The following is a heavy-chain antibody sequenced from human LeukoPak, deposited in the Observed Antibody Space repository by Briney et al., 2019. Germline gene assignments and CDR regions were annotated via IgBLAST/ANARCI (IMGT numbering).Heavy chain of an antibody. D-gene: IGHD3-16*01. CDR3: ARGQGLPDY. Sequence: GGSLRLSCEGSGFTFSDYGIHWVRQAPGKVLEWVSAISGSGGSTYYADSVKGRFTISRDNAKNSLYLQMNSLRAEETAVYYCARGQGLPDYWGQGTLVSVFS. CDR2: ISGSGGST. V-gene: IGHV3-23*01. CDR1: GFTFSDYG. J-gene: IGHJ4*02.